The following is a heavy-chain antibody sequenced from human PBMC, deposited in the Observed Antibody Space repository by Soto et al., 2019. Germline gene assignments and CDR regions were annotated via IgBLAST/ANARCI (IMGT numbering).Heavy chain of an antibody. Sequence: QVQLQQWGAGLLKPSETLSLTCAVYGGSFSGYQWSWIRQTPGKGLEWIGGINDSGDINYNPSLKSRVTILGDSPKKQISLRLSSVTAADTAVYYCARGLILWFGELSRRGGYYYYMDVWGKGTMVTVSS. D-gene: IGHD3-10*01. V-gene: IGHV4-34*01. J-gene: IGHJ6*03. CDR2: INDSGDI. CDR1: GGSFSGYQ. CDR3: ARGLILWFGELSRRGGYYYYMDV.